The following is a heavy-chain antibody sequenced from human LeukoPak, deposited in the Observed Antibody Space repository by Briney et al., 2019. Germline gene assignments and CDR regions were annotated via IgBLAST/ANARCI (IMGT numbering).Heavy chain of an antibody. Sequence: GGSLRLSCAASGFTFSSYSMNWVRQAPGKGLEWVSSISSSSSYIYYADSVKGRFTISRDNAKNSLYLQMNSLRAEDTAVYYCARDLPRTGYYYYGMDVWGQGTTVTVSS. CDR1: GFTFSSYS. CDR2: ISSSSSYI. V-gene: IGHV3-21*01. CDR3: ARDLPRTGYYYYGMDV. J-gene: IGHJ6*02.